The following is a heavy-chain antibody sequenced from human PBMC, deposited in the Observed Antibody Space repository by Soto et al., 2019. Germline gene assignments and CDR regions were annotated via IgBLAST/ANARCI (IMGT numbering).Heavy chain of an antibody. CDR2: VSAYNGER. CDR1: GYTFTNYG. V-gene: IGHV1-18*01. D-gene: IGHD6-6*01. CDR3: SRGTSIPASCDY. Sequence: QVQLVQSGAEVKKPGASVKVSCKASGYTFTNYGINWVRQAPGQGLEWLGWVSAYNGERRYAQRVQSRVIMTTDTSTTTAYMELRSLRSDDTAVYYCSRGTSIPASCDYWCQGTLVTVS. J-gene: IGHJ4*01.